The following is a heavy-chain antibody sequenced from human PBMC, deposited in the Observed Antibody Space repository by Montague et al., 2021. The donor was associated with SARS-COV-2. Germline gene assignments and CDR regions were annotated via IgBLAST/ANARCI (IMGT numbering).Heavy chain of an antibody. D-gene: IGHD6-13*01. CDR2: IYYSRXT. Sequence: SETLSFTCTVSGGSVSSGGYYWSWIRQPPGKGLEWIGYIYYSRXTXYXXXXKXRVTISLDTSKNQFSLKLTSVTAADTAVYYCARVSLAAAATRSDYWGQGTLVTVSS. CDR1: GGSVSSGGYY. CDR3: ARVSLAAAATRSDY. V-gene: IGHV4-61*08. J-gene: IGHJ4*02.